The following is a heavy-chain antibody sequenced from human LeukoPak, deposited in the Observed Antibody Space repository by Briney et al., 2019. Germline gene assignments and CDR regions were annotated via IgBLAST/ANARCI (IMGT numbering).Heavy chain of an antibody. J-gene: IGHJ4*02. CDR3: AREAVTTPSFDY. CDR2: IWYDGSNK. D-gene: IGHD4-17*01. CDR1: GFTFRSYG. V-gene: IGHV3-33*01. Sequence: GGPLRLTCAASGFTFRSYGMHWVRQAPGKGLEWVAVIWYDGSNKYYADSVKGRFTISRDNSKNTLYLQMNSLRAEDTAVYSCAREAVTTPSFDYWGQGTLVTVSS.